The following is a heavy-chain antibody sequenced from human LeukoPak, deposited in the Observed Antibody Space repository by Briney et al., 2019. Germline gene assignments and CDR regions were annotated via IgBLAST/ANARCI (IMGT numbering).Heavy chain of an antibody. Sequence: SETLSLTCTVSGSSISSSSYYWGWIRQPPGKGLEWIGSIYYSGSTYYNPSLKSRVTISVDTSKNQFSLKLSSVTAADTAVYYCARVDQQLIYWGQGTLVTVSS. D-gene: IGHD6-13*01. V-gene: IGHV4-39*07. J-gene: IGHJ4*02. CDR1: GSSISSSSYY. CDR2: IYYSGST. CDR3: ARVDQQLIY.